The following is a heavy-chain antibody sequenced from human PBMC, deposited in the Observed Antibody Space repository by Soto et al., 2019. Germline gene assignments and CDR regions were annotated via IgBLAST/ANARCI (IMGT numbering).Heavy chain of an antibody. CDR3: ARVRNDDHPFDY. D-gene: IGHD1-1*01. CDR2: INPSGGST. J-gene: IGHJ4*02. V-gene: IGHV1-46*03. CDR1: GYTFTSYY. Sequence: ASVKVSCKASGYTFTSYYMHCVRQAPGQGLEWMGIINPSGGSTSYAQKFQGRVTMTRDTSTSTVYMELSSLRSEDTAVYYCARVRNDDHPFDYWGQGTLVTVSS.